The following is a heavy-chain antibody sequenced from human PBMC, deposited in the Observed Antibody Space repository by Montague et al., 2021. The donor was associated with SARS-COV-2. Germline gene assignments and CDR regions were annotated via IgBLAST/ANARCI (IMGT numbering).Heavy chain of an antibody. CDR2: INHSGST. V-gene: IGHV4-34*01. Sequence: SETLSLTCAVYGGSFSGYYWSWIRQPPGKGLEWIGEINHSGSTNYNPSLKSRVTISVDTSKNQFSLKLSSVTAADTAVYYCARHDSVAEYDSSGYHYYYGMDVWGQGTTVTVSS. CDR3: ARHDSVAEYDSSGYHYYYGMDV. J-gene: IGHJ6*02. D-gene: IGHD3-22*01. CDR1: GGSFSGYY.